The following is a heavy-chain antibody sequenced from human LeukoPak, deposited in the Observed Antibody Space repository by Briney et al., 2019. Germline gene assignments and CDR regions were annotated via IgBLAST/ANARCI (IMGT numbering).Heavy chain of an antibody. V-gene: IGHV3-21*01. CDR2: ISSSSSYI. J-gene: IGHJ4*02. CDR1: GFTFSSYS. CDR3: ARDRDCSGGSCYSGFDY. D-gene: IGHD2-15*01. Sequence: AGGSLRLSCAASGFTFSSYSMSWVRQAPGKGHESVSSISSSSSYIYYADSVKGRFTISRDNAKNSLYLQMNSLRAEDTAVYYCARDRDCSGGSCYSGFDYWGQGTLVTVSS.